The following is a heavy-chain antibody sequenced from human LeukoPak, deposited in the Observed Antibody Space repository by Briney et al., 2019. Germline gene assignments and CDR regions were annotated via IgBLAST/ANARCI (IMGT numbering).Heavy chain of an antibody. Sequence: ASVKVSCKASGYTFTSYGISWVRQAPGQGLEWMGWISAYNGNTNYAQKLQGRVTMTTDTSTSTAYMELRSLRSDDTAVYYCAREDCSGSSCYLNWFDPWGQGTLVTVSS. CDR2: ISAYNGNT. D-gene: IGHD2-15*01. CDR1: GYTFTSYG. J-gene: IGHJ5*02. V-gene: IGHV1-18*01. CDR3: AREDCSGSSCYLNWFDP.